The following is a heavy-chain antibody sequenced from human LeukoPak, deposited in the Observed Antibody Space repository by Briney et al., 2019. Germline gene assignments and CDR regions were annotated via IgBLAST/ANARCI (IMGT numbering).Heavy chain of an antibody. CDR1: GYTFTGYY. Sequence: ASVKVSCKASGYTFTGYYMHWVRQAPGQGLEWMGWINPNSGGTNYAQKFQGRVTMTRDTSISTAYLQWSSLKASDTAMYYCARCRLAAAGKPFDYWGQGTLVTVSS. CDR3: ARCRLAAAGKPFDY. D-gene: IGHD6-13*01. CDR2: INPNSGGT. V-gene: IGHV1-2*02. J-gene: IGHJ4*02.